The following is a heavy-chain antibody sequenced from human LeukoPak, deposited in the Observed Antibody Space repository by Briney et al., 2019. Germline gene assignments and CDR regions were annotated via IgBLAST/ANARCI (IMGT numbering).Heavy chain of an antibody. CDR1: GFTFSSYG. J-gene: IGHJ4*02. D-gene: IGHD5-18*01. CDR3: AKRGTVHVVDTAMARGLSFDY. Sequence: PGGSLRLSCAASGFTFSSYGMHWVRQAPGKGLEWVAFIRYDGSNKYYADSVKGRFTISRDNSKNTLYLQMNSLRAEDTAVYYCAKRGTVHVVDTAMARGLSFDYWGQGTLVTVSS. V-gene: IGHV3-30*02. CDR2: IRYDGSNK.